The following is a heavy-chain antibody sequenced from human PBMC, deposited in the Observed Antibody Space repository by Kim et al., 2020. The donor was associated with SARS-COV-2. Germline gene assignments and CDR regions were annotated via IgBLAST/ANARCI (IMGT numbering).Heavy chain of an antibody. CDR3: AKDFYWEKSCAGAFDM. D-gene: IGHD3-10*02. V-gene: IGHV3-23*01. CDR1: GFTFSSFA. Sequence: GGSLRLSCAASGFTFSSFAMNWVRQAPGKGLEWVSGISGSGGSTYYADSVKGRFTFSRDNSKNTLYLQMNSLRAEDTALYYCAKDFYWEKSCAGAFDMWG. CDR2: ISGSGGST. J-gene: IGHJ3*02.